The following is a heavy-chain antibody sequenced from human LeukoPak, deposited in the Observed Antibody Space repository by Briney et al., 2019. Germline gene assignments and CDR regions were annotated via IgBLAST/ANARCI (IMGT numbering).Heavy chain of an antibody. D-gene: IGHD4-17*01. Sequence: SETLSLTCTVSGGPISSYYWSWIRQPPGKGLEWIGYIYYSGSTNYNPSLKSRVTISVDTSKNQFSLKLSSVTAADTAVYYCASGSDMTTVDYWGQGTLVTVSS. V-gene: IGHV4-59*01. J-gene: IGHJ4*02. CDR1: GGPISSYY. CDR3: ASGSDMTTVDY. CDR2: IYYSGST.